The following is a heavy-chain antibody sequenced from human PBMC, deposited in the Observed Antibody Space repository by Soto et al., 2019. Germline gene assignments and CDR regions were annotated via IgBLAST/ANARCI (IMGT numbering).Heavy chain of an antibody. CDR2: IWYDGSNK. CDR3: ARDVGRSSGCFDY. D-gene: IGHD6-19*01. Sequence: GGSLRLSCAASGFTFSSYGMHWVRQAPGKGLEWVAVIWYDGSNKYYADSVKGRFTISRDNSKNTLYLQMNSLRAEDTAVYYCARDVGRSSGCFDYWGQGTLVTVSS. CDR1: GFTFSSYG. V-gene: IGHV3-33*01. J-gene: IGHJ4*02.